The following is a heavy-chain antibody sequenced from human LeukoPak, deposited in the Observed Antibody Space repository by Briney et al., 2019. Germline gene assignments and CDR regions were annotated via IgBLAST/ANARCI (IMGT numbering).Heavy chain of an antibody. D-gene: IGHD1-26*01. J-gene: IGHJ4*02. CDR3: AKPKKLVGALDY. V-gene: IGHV3-30*02. Sequence: TGGSLRLSCAASGFTFSSYGMHWVRQAPGKGLEWVAFIRYDGSNKYYADSVKGRFTISRDNSKNSLYLQMNSLRADDTAVYYCAKPKKLVGALDYWGQGTLLTVSS. CDR2: IRYDGSNK. CDR1: GFTFSSYG.